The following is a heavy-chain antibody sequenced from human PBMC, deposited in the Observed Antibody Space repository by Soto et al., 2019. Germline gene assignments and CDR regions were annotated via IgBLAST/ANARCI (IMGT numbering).Heavy chain of an antibody. D-gene: IGHD5-18*01. CDR1: GGSVSSGSYY. CDR2: IYYSGST. CDR3: ARGVPYSYGYVSWFDP. Sequence: QVQLQESGPGLVKPSETLSLTCTASGGSVSSGSYYWSWIRQPPGKGLEWIGYIYYSGSTNYNPSLKSRVTISVDTSKNQFSLKLSSVTAADTAVYYCARGVPYSYGYVSWFDPWGQGTLVTVSS. V-gene: IGHV4-61*01. J-gene: IGHJ5*02.